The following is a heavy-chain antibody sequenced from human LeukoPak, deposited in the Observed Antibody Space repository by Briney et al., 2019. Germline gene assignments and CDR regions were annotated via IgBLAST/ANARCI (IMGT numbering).Heavy chain of an antibody. J-gene: IGHJ6*02. D-gene: IGHD4-23*01. CDR2: IHYSGST. CDR3: AGDYVGFEGVMDV. CDR1: GVSMSACY. Sequence: PSETLSLTCTVSGVSMSACYWMWIRQPPGKGLEWIGYIHYSGSTNYNPSLSSRVTLSLDTSNTQFSLKLSAVTAADTAVYYCAGDYVGFEGVMDVWGQGITVTVSS. V-gene: IGHV4-59*08.